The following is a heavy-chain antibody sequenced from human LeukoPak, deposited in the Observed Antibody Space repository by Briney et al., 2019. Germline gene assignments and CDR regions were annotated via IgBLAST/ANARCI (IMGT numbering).Heavy chain of an antibody. D-gene: IGHD3-10*02. Sequence: GGSLRLSCAASGFTVRSNYMSWVRQAPGKGLEWVSIIYGGGSVFYADSVKGRFTISRDNAKNSLYLQMNSLRAEDTAVYYCAELGITMIGGVWGKGTTVTISS. CDR2: IYGGGSV. CDR1: GFTVRSNY. J-gene: IGHJ6*04. V-gene: IGHV3-53*01. CDR3: AELGITMIGGV.